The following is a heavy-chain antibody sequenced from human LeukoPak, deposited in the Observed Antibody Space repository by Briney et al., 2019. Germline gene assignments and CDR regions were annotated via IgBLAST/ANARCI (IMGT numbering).Heavy chain of an antibody. V-gene: IGHV1-18*01. CDR1: GYTFTSYG. CDR3: AREKGYYDSSGYYFAGDWFDP. CDR2: ISAYNGNT. D-gene: IGHD3-22*01. J-gene: IGHJ5*02. Sequence: ASVKVSCKPSGYTFTSYGISWVRQAPGQGPEWMGWISAYNGNTNYAQKLQGRVTMTTDTSTSTAYMELRSLRSDETAGYYCAREKGYYDSSGYYFAGDWFDPWGQGTLVTVSS.